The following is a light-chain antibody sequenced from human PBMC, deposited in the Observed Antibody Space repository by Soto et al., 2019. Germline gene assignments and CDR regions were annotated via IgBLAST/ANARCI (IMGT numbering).Light chain of an antibody. CDR1: QGISSW. Sequence: DIQMTQSPSSVSASVGDRVSITCRASQGISSWLAWYQQKPGRAPKLLTYTGSSLQSGVHSRFRGTGSGTDFTLTISSLQPEDVATYYCQQANSFPLTFGGGTKVEIK. J-gene: IGKJ4*01. CDR3: QQANSFPLT. V-gene: IGKV1-12*01. CDR2: TGS.